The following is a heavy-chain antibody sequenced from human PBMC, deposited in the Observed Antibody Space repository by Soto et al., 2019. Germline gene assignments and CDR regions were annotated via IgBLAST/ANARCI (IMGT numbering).Heavy chain of an antibody. CDR1: GFTFDDYA. Sequence: EVQLVESGGGLVQPGRSLRLSCADSGFTFDDYAMHWVRQPPGKGLEWVSGINWNSGIITYEDSVKVRFTISRDNAKNSQYLPMNSLRAEDAALYYCARDIRPGYSSPSPPYYYYYMDVWGKGPTVTVSS. V-gene: IGHV3-9*01. J-gene: IGHJ6*03. D-gene: IGHD6-6*01. CDR3: ARDIRPGYSSPSPPYYYYYMDV. CDR2: INWNSGII.